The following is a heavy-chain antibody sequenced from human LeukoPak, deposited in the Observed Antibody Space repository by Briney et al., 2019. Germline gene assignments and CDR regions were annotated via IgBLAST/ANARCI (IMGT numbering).Heavy chain of an antibody. J-gene: IGHJ4*02. D-gene: IGHD5-18*01. Sequence: GGSLRLSCAASGFTFSSYGMSWVRQAPGKGLEWVSAISGSGGSTYYADSVKGRFTISRDNYKNTLYLQMNSLRAEDTAVYYCAKDLIVDTAMVWGQGTLVTVSS. CDR1: GFTFSSYG. V-gene: IGHV3-23*01. CDR3: AKDLIVDTAMV. CDR2: ISGSGGST.